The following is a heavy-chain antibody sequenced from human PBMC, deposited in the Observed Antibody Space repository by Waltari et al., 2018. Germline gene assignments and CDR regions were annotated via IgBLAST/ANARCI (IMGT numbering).Heavy chain of an antibody. Sequence: QVQLQESGPGLVKPSQTLSLTCTVSGRPISSVGYSRRWIRQPPGKGMEWIGYIHYSGSTYYNPSLKSRVTISVDTSKNQFSLKLSSVTAADTAVYYCARRGWGDAFDIWGQGTMVTVSS. J-gene: IGHJ3*02. CDR2: IHYSGST. CDR3: ARRGWGDAFDI. V-gene: IGHV4-30-4*01. CDR1: GRPISSVGYS. D-gene: IGHD3-10*01.